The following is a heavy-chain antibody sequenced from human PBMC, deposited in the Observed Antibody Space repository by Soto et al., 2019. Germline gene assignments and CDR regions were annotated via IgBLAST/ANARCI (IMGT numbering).Heavy chain of an antibody. CDR2: IIPIFGTA. V-gene: IGHV1-69*13. CDR3: ARAGASYDFRITFDY. CDR1: GGTFSSYA. J-gene: IGHJ4*02. Sequence: SVKVSCKASGGTFSSYAISWVRQAPGQGLEWMGGIIPIFGTANYAQKFQGRVTITADESTSTAYMELSSLRSEDTAVYYCARAGASYDFRITFDYWGQGTLVTVSS. D-gene: IGHD3-3*01.